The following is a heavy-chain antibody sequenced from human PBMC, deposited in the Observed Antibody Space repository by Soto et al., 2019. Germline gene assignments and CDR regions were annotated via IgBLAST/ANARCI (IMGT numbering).Heavy chain of an antibody. Sequence: GGSLRLSCAASGFNFNSYAMTWVRQAPGKGLEWVSAISGSGDATYYADSARGRFTISRDNSKNTLHLQINSLRAEDTAIYYCAKLGSDDWRYFHYWGQGTLVTVSS. CDR3: AKLGSDDWRYFHY. CDR2: ISGSGDAT. J-gene: IGHJ4*02. V-gene: IGHV3-23*01. D-gene: IGHD3-9*01. CDR1: GFNFNSYA.